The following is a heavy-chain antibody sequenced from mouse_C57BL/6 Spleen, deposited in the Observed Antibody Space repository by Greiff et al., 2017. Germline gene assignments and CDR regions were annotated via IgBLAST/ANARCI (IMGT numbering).Heavy chain of an antibody. Sequence: EVKVEESGGGLVKPGGSLKLSCAASGFTFSSYAMSWVRQTPEKRLEWVATISDGGSYTYYPDNVKGRFTISRDNAKNNLYLQMSHLKSEDTAMYYCARDGSSHWYFDVWGTGTTVTVSS. V-gene: IGHV5-4*01. CDR2: ISDGGSYT. J-gene: IGHJ1*03. D-gene: IGHD1-1*01. CDR3: ARDGSSHWYFDV. CDR1: GFTFSSYA.